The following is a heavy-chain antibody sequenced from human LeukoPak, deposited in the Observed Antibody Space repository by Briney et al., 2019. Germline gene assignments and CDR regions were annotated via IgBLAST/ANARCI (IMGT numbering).Heavy chain of an antibody. J-gene: IGHJ5*02. Sequence: SETLSLTCTVSGGSISSYYWSWIRQPPGKGLEWIGYIYYSGSTNYNPSLKSRVTISADTSKNQFSLKLSSVTAADTAVYYCARRLSKRYNWFDPWGQGTLVTVSS. V-gene: IGHV4-59*08. CDR1: GGSISSYY. D-gene: IGHD3-10*01. CDR3: ARRLSKRYNWFDP. CDR2: IYYSGST.